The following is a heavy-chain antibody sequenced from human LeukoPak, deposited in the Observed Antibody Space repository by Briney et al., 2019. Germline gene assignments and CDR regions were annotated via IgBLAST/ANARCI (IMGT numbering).Heavy chain of an antibody. D-gene: IGHD2/OR15-2a*01. CDR2: VNPKSGAT. CDR1: GYIFTDYY. Sequence: ASVKVACKASGYIFTDYYIHWVRQAPGQGLEWMAWVNPKSGATKYVQKFQGRVTMTRDTSITTMYMELRGLTSDDTAIYYCARDQGSNSGFGEWGQGTLVTVSS. J-gene: IGHJ4*02. V-gene: IGHV1-2*02. CDR3: ARDQGSNSGFGE.